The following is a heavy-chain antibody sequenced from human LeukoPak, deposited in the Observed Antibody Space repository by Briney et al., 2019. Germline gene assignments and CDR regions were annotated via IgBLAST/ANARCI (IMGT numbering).Heavy chain of an antibody. J-gene: IGHJ4*02. Sequence: SQTLSLTCTVSGGSISSTSYYWGWIRQPPGKGMEWIGSIHYTGSTYYNPSLKSRVTISIDTSKKQFSLRLSSVTAADTAVYYCATHSSGWSGPFDYWGQGTLVTVSS. V-gene: IGHV4-39*01. CDR3: ATHSSGWSGPFDY. CDR2: IHYTGST. CDR1: GGSISSTSYY. D-gene: IGHD6-19*01.